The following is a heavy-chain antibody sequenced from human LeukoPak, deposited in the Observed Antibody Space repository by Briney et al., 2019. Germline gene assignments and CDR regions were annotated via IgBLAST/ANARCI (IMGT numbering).Heavy chain of an antibody. CDR1: GGSISSNSYY. CDR2: IYYSGST. D-gene: IGHD2-15*01. J-gene: IGHJ4*02. V-gene: IGHV4-39*07. Sequence: SETLSLTCTVSGGSISSNSYYWGWIRQPPGKGLEWIGSIYYSGSTYYNPSLKSRVTISVDTSKNQFSLKLSSVTAADTAVYYCARDLYCSGGSCYFVFDYWGQGTLVTVSS. CDR3: ARDLYCSGGSCYFVFDY.